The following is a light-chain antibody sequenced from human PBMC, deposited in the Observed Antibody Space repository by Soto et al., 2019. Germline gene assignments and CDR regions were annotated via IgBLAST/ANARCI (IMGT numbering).Light chain of an antibody. V-gene: IGKV1-12*01. J-gene: IGKJ5*01. CDR2: AAS. Sequence: DIQLTQSPSSLSASVGDRVTITCRAIQCISSWVAWYQQKPGQERKLLIYAASSLQSGVPSRFSGSGSGTDFTLTISSLQPEAFATYSCQFGITFAQGTRLEIK. CDR3: QFGIT. CDR1: QCISSW.